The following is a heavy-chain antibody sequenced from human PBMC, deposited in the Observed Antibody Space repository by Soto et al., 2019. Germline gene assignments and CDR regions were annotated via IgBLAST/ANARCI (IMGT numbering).Heavy chain of an antibody. CDR2: VYYSGRT. J-gene: IGHJ4*02. CDR3: ARGRSHEWELLVQYFDY. Sequence: QVQLQESGPGLVKPSETLSLTCTVSGGSVSNSYWGWIRQPPGKGLEWVAYVYYSGRTNYNPSLGSRVTISVDKSKNQFSLKMTSVTGADTAVYYCARGRSHEWELLVQYFDYWGQGPLVTVSS. V-gene: IGHV4-59*02. D-gene: IGHD1-26*01. CDR1: GGSVSNSY.